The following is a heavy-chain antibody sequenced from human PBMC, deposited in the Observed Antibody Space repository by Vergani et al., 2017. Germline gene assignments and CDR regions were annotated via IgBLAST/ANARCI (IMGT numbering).Heavy chain of an antibody. D-gene: IGHD6-13*01. CDR3: ARGGNSWPYYFDY. V-gene: IGHV4-38-2*02. Sequence: QVQLQESGPGLVKPSETLSLTCSVSGYSISRGYYWGWIRQPPGKGLEWIATVFHSGSAYYNPSLRRRVTISVETSKNQFSLRLTTLTAADTAVYYCARGGNSWPYYFDYWGQGTLVTVSS. CDR2: VFHSGSA. J-gene: IGHJ4*02. CDR1: GYSISRGYY.